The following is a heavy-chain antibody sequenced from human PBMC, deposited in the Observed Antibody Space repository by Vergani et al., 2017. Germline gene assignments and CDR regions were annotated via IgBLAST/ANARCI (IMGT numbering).Heavy chain of an antibody. D-gene: IGHD3-22*01. J-gene: IGHJ5*02. CDR3: ARRKGKDYYDTSVYPFDP. V-gene: IGHV5-51*01. CDR1: GYSFTSYW. Sequence: EVQLVQSGAEVKKPGESLKISCKGSGYSFTSYWIGWVRQMPGKGLEWMGIIYPGDSDTRYSPSFQGQVTISADKSISTAYMDLRSLRSDDTAVYYCARRKGKDYYDTSVYPFDPWGQGTLVTVSS. CDR2: IYPGDSDT.